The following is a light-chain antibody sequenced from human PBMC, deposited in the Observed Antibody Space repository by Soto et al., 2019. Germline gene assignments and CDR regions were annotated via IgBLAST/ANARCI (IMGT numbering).Light chain of an antibody. Sequence: QSVLTQSPSASASLGASVKLTCTLSSGHSSYAIAWHQQQPEKGPRYLMKLNSDGSHSKGDGIPDRFSGSSSGAERYLTISSLQSEDEADYYCQVWDSSTVVFGGGTKVTVL. CDR2: LNSDGSH. CDR1: SGHSSYA. V-gene: IGLV4-69*01. J-gene: IGLJ2*01. CDR3: QVWDSSTVV.